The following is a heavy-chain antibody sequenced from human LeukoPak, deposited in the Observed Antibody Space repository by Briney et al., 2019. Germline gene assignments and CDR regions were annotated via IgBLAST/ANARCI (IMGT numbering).Heavy chain of an antibody. J-gene: IGHJ3*02. CDR2: ISSSGSTI. Sequence: GGSLRLSCAASGFTFSDYYMSWIRQAPGKGLEWVSYISSSGSTIYCADSVKGRFTISGDNAKNSLYLQMNSLRAEDTAVYYCARDLGHYDSSVRDAFDIWGQGTMVTVSS. V-gene: IGHV3-11*01. D-gene: IGHD3-22*01. CDR3: ARDLGHYDSSVRDAFDI. CDR1: GFTFSDYY.